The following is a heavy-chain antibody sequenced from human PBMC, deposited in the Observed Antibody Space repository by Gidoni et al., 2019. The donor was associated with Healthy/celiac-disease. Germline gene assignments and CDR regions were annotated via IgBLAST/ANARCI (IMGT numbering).Heavy chain of an antibody. CDR2: IYYSGST. Sequence: QLQLQESGPGLVMPSEPLSLTCTVSGGSIRRSSYYCGWIRQPPGKGLEWIGSIYYSGSTYYNPSLKSRVTISVDTSKNQFSLTLSSVTAAETAVYYCARHMVRGELPFDYWGQGTLVTVSS. V-gene: IGHV4-39*01. CDR3: ARHMVRGELPFDY. D-gene: IGHD3-10*01. CDR1: GGSIRRSSYY. J-gene: IGHJ4*02.